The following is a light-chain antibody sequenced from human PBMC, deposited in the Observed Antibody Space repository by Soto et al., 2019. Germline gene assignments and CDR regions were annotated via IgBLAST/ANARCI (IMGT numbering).Light chain of an antibody. CDR2: GAS. CDR3: QQYGSSSWT. V-gene: IGKV3-20*01. Sequence: EIMLTQSPGTLSLYPGKRATLSCRASQSISSSYLAWYQQRPGQAPRLLIYGASSRATGIPDRFSGSGSGTEFTLTISRLEPEDFAVYYCQQYGSSSWTFGQGAKVDIK. CDR1: QSISSSY. J-gene: IGKJ1*01.